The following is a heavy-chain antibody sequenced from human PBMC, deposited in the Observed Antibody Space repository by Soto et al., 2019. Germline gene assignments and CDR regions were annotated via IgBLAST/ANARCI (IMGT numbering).Heavy chain of an antibody. Sequence: PGGSLRLSCADSGFTFSSYDMHWVRQATGKGLEWVSAIGTAGDTYYPGSVKGRFTISRENAKNSLYLQMNSLRAGDTAVYYCARYSRGWYGMDVWGQGTTVT. CDR3: ARYSRGWYGMDV. J-gene: IGHJ6*02. V-gene: IGHV3-13*01. CDR2: IGTAGDT. D-gene: IGHD2-21*01. CDR1: GFTFSSYD.